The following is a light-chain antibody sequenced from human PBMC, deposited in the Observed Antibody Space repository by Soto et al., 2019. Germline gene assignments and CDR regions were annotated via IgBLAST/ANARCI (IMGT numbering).Light chain of an antibody. CDR1: QDIGSV. Sequence: AIRMTQSPSSLSASIGDTVTITCRASQDIGSVLAWYQQKPGTAPKVLISGASDLHGGVPLRFSGSGSGTDFTLTISSLQPEDVATYYCQKYDRAPTFGPGTKVDI. J-gene: IGKJ1*01. CDR2: GAS. CDR3: QKYDRAPT. V-gene: IGKV1-8*01.